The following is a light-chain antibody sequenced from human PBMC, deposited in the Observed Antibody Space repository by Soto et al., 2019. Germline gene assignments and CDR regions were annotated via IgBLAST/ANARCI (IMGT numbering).Light chain of an antibody. CDR3: QQDYNLPPFT. CDR2: GAS. CDR1: QSVSSSY. V-gene: IGKV3D-7*01. Sequence: PGARVTLSCRASQSVSSSYLTWYQQKPGQAPRLLIYGASTRATSIPARFSGSGSGTDFTLTISSLQPEDFAVYYCQQDYNLPPFTFGPGTKVDIK. J-gene: IGKJ3*01.